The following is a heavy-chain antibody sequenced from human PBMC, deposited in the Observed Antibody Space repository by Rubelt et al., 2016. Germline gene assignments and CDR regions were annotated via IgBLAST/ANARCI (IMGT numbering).Heavy chain of an antibody. Sequence: GLEWMGGFDPEDGETIYAQKFQGRVTITRDMSLRTAYIELSSLRSEDSAVYYWARSASIAGDWGQGTLVTVSS. J-gene: IGHJ4*02. CDR2: FDPEDGET. V-gene: IGHV1-24*01. CDR3: ARSASIAGD. D-gene: IGHD6-6*01.